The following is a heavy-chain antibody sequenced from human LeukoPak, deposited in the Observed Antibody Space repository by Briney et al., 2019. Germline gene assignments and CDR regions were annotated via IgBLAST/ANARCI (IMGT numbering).Heavy chain of an antibody. Sequence: GASVRLSCKASGYIFTSYYMHWVRQAPGQGLEWMGIINPSGGSTSYAQKFQGRVTMTRDMSTSTVYMELSSLRSEDTAVYYCARDWSYGDYVVFPDYWGQGTLVTVSS. J-gene: IGHJ4*02. CDR1: GYIFTSYY. CDR2: INPSGGST. V-gene: IGHV1-46*01. CDR3: ARDWSYGDYVVFPDY. D-gene: IGHD4-17*01.